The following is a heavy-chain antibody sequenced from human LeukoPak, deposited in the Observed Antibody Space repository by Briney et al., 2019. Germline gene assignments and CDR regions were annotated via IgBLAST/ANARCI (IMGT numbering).Heavy chain of an antibody. CDR2: ISSSSYI. V-gene: IGHV3-21*01. CDR3: ARESLGSSGYYRDY. Sequence: PGGSLRLPCAASGFTFSSYSMNWVRQAPGKGLEWVSSISSSSYIYYADSVKGRFTISRDNAKNSLYLQMNSLRAEDTAVYYCARESLGSSGYYRDYWGQGTLVTVSS. CDR1: GFTFSSYS. J-gene: IGHJ4*02. D-gene: IGHD3-22*01.